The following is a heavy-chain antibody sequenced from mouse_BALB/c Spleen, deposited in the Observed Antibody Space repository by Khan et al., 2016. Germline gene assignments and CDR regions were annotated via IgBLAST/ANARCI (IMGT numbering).Heavy chain of an antibody. V-gene: IGHV14-3*02. Sequence: VQLKESGAELVKPGASVKLSCTASGFNIKDTYMHWVKQRPEQGLEWIGRIDPANGNTKYDPKFQGKATITADTSSNTAYLQLSSLTSEDTAVYYCARSSGNYRYAMDYWGQGTSVTVSS. D-gene: IGHD2-1*01. J-gene: IGHJ4*01. CDR3: ARSSGNYRYAMDY. CDR1: GFNIKDTY. CDR2: IDPANGNT.